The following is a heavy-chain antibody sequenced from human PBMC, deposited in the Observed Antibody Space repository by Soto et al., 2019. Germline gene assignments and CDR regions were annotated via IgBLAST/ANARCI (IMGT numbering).Heavy chain of an antibody. D-gene: IGHD3-16*01. CDR1: GFTFSDRY. CDR2: TKNKANSYTT. V-gene: IGHV3-72*01. CDR3: TIEGAYPGPDFDY. Sequence: VGSLRLSCAASGFTFSDRYMDWVRQAPGKGLEWVGRTKNKANSYTTEYAASVKGRFTISRDDSRNSVYLQMHSLKTDDTAVYYCTIEGAYPGPDFDYWGQGTLVTVSS. J-gene: IGHJ4*02.